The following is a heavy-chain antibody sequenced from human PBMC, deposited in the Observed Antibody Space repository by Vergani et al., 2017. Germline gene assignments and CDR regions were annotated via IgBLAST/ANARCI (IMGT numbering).Heavy chain of an antibody. V-gene: IGHV4-34*01. CDR1: GGSFTSYH. CDR3: ARVNTETNGHLYYYDYMDV. J-gene: IGHJ6*03. CDR2: IDHTGRP. Sequence: QVQLQQWGGGLLKPSETLSLTCVVNGGSFTSYHWTWIRQSPGEGLEWVGDIDHTGRPDYNPSLKSRLTMSVDKSRNHFSLTLNSVTATDPAIYFCARVNTETNGHLYYYDYMDVWGQGTAVTVS. D-gene: IGHD4-11*01.